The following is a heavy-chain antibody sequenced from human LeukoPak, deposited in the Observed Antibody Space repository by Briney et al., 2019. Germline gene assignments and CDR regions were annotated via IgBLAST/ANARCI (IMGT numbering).Heavy chain of an antibody. Sequence: GGSLRLSCAASGFTFSNSGMSWVRQAPGKGLEWVSAISTDAGETHYADSVKGRFTISRDNSKNTVSLQMSSLRAEDTALYYCARGSGNGYGSGPFDYWGQGTLVTVSS. CDR3: ARGSGNGYGSGPFDY. J-gene: IGHJ4*02. CDR1: GFTFSNSG. CDR2: ISTDAGET. D-gene: IGHD3-10*01. V-gene: IGHV3-23*01.